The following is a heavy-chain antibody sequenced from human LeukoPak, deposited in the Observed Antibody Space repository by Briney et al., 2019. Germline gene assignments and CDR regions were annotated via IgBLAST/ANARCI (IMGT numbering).Heavy chain of an antibody. CDR3: ARDPAQVPAAKVLDY. D-gene: IGHD2-2*01. Sequence: GGSLRLSCAASGFTFDDYAMHWVRQAPGKGLEWVSGISWNSGSIGYADSVKGRFTISRDNAKNSLYLQMNSLRAEDTAVYYCARDPAQVPAAKVLDYWGQGTLVTVSS. CDR1: GFTFDDYA. J-gene: IGHJ4*02. V-gene: IGHV3-9*01. CDR2: ISWNSGSI.